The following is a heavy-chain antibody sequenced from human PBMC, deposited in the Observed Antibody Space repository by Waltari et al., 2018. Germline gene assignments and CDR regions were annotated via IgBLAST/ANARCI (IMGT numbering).Heavy chain of an antibody. J-gene: IGHJ6*02. V-gene: IGHV4-4*02. D-gene: IGHD4-17*01. CDR2: IYHSGST. CDR1: GGSISSSNW. CDR3: ARAPGGDYVAVERGYYYGMDV. Sequence: QVQLQESGPGLVKPSGTLSLTCAVSGGSISSSNWWRWVRQPPGKGLEWIGEIYHSGSTNYNPSLKSRVTISVDKSKNQFSLKLSSVTAADTAVYYCARAPGGDYVAVERGYYYGMDVWGQGTTVTVSS.